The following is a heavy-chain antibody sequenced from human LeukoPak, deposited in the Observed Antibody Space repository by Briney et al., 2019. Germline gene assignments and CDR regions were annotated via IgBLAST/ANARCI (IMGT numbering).Heavy chain of an antibody. D-gene: IGHD1-26*01. CDR3: ARDGSYYAY. V-gene: IGHV4-59*01. J-gene: IGHJ4*02. CDR2: IYSSGTT. Sequence: SETLSLTCTVSGGSITNYYWTWIRQPPGKGLEWIGYIYSSGTTNYNPSLKSRVTMSVGTSKNQFSLKLSSVTAAGTAMYYCARDGSYYAYWGQGILVTVSS. CDR1: GGSITNYY.